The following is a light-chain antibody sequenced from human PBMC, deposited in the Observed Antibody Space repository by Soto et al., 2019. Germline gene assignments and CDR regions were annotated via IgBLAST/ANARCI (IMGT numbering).Light chain of an antibody. CDR1: SSDVGSYNL. Sequence: QSVLTQPASVSGSPGQSITISCTGTSSDVGSYNLVSWYQQHPGKAPKLMIYEVSKRPSGVSNRFSGSKSGNTASLAISGLQAEDEADHYCCSYAGSSTDVFGTGTKVTVL. CDR2: EVS. V-gene: IGLV2-23*02. CDR3: CSYAGSSTDV. J-gene: IGLJ1*01.